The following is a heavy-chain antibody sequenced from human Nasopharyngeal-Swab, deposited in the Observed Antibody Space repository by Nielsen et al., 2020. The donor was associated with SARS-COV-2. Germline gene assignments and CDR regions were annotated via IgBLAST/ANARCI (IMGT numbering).Heavy chain of an antibody. CDR2: MNPNSGST. CDR3: ARGQYRYSSSWYGGNWFDP. J-gene: IGHJ5*02. Sequence: ASVKVSCKASGYTFASYDINWVRQATGQGLEWMGWMNPNSGSTGYAQKFQGRVTMTRNTSISTAYMELSSLRSEDTAVYYCARGQYRYSSSWYGGNWFDPWGQGTLVTVSS. D-gene: IGHD6-13*01. V-gene: IGHV1-8*01. CDR1: GYTFASYD.